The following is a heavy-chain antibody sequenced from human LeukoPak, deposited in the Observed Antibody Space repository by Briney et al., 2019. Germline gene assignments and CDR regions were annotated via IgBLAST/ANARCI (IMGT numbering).Heavy chain of an antibody. CDR2: IKSDGSST. D-gene: IGHD6-13*01. CDR1: GFTFNTYW. CDR3: ARDRRSGSWYPSLGY. J-gene: IGHJ4*02. V-gene: IGHV3-74*01. Sequence: PGGSLTLSCAASGFTFNTYWMNWVRQAPGKGLEWVSRIKSDGSSTNYAASVKGRFTISRDNAKNTLYLQMNSLRAADTAVYYCARDRRSGSWYPSLGYWGQGTLVTVSS.